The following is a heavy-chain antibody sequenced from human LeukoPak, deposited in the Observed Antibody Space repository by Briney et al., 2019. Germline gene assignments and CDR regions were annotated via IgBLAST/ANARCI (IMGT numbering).Heavy chain of an antibody. CDR3: ARITGTTYYYYYYYMDV. Sequence: ASVKVSCKASGYTFTSYGISWVRQAPGQGLEWMGWISAYNGNTNYAQKLQGRVAMTTDTSTSTAYMELRSLRSDDTAVNYCARITGTTYYYYYYYMDVWGKGTTVTVSS. CDR2: ISAYNGNT. CDR1: GYTFTSYG. V-gene: IGHV1-18*01. J-gene: IGHJ6*03. D-gene: IGHD1-7*01.